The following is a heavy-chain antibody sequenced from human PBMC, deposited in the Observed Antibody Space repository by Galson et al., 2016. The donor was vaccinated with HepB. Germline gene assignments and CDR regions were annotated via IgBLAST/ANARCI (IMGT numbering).Heavy chain of an antibody. V-gene: IGHV1-18*01. CDR1: GYTFANYY. CDR2: VRTDNGDT. D-gene: IGHD2-2*01. CDR3: ARGCCTGTNCYWNFDY. J-gene: IGHJ4*02. Sequence: SVKVSCKVSGYTFANYYVTWVRQAPGQGLEWMGWVRTDNGDTNYAQKLQDRVAMTADTSTSTAYMELRSLRSDDTAVYYCARGCCTGTNCYWNFDYWGQGTLVTVSP.